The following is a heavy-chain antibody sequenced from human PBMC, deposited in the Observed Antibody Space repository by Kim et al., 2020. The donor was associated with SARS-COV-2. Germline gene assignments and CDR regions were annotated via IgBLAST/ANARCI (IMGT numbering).Heavy chain of an antibody. V-gene: IGHV5-10-1*01. CDR1: GYSFTSYW. CDR3: ARQMQIAAAEIDP. D-gene: IGHD6-13*01. J-gene: IGHJ5*02. CDR2: IDPSDSYT. Sequence: GESLKISCKGSGYSFTSYWISWVRQMPGKGLEWMGRIDPSDSYTNYSPSFQGHVTISADKSISTAYLQWSSLKASDTAMYYCARQMQIAAAEIDPWGQGTLVTVSS.